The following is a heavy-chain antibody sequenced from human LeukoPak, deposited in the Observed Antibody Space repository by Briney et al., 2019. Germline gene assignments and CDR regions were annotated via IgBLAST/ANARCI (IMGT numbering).Heavy chain of an antibody. V-gene: IGHV3-21*01. Sequence: GGSLRLSCAASGFTVSSNYMSWVRQAPGKGLEWVSSISSSSSYIYYADSVKGRFTISRDNSKNTLYLQMNSLRAEDTAVYYCARPDCGGDCYLPYFDYWGQGTLVTVSS. CDR3: ARPDCGGDCYLPYFDY. CDR2: ISSSSSYI. D-gene: IGHD2-21*01. CDR1: GFTVSSNY. J-gene: IGHJ4*02.